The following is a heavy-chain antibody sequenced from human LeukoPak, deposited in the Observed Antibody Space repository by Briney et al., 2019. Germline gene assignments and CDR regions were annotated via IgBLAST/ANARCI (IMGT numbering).Heavy chain of an antibody. CDR1: GYTFTGYY. Sequence: WASVKVSCKASGYTFTGYYMHWVRQAPGQGLEWMGWINPNSGGTNYAQKFQGWVTMTRDTSISTAYMELSRLRSDDTAVYYCARGVGVSGSYYRVWSMDVWGQGTTVTVSS. D-gene: IGHD1-26*01. CDR2: INPNSGGT. J-gene: IGHJ6*02. CDR3: ARGVGVSGSYYRVWSMDV. V-gene: IGHV1-2*04.